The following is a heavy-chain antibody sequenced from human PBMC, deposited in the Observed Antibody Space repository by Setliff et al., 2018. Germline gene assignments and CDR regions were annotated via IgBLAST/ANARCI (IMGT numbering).Heavy chain of an antibody. Sequence: VASVKVSCKVSGYTLTELSMHWVRQAPGKGLEWMGGFDPEDGETIYAQKFQGRVTMTEDTSTDTAYMELSSLRSEDTAVYYCATVEHVLRFLEWLSRAEYFQHWGQGTLVTVSS. V-gene: IGHV1-24*01. J-gene: IGHJ1*01. CDR3: ATVEHVLRFLEWLSRAEYFQH. CDR1: GYTLTELS. D-gene: IGHD3-3*01. CDR2: FDPEDGET.